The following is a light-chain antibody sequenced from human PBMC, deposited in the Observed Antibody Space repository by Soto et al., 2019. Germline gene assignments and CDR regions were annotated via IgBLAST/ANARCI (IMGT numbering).Light chain of an antibody. Sequence: DIQMTQSPSTLSASVGDRVTITCRASQSISSGLAWYQQKPGKATKLLIYKASSLESGVPSRFRGSGSGTEFTLTISSLQPDDFATYYCQQHNSYWTFGQETKLEIK. V-gene: IGKV1-5*03. J-gene: IGKJ1*01. CDR2: KAS. CDR1: QSISSG. CDR3: QQHNSYWT.